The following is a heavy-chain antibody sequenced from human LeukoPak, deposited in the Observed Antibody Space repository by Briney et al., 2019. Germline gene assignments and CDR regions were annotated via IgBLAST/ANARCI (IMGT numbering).Heavy chain of an antibody. CDR3: ARLSADDYDFWSGYLNAFDI. V-gene: IGHV5-51*01. J-gene: IGHJ3*02. CDR1: GYSFPSYW. CDR2: IYPGESDT. Sequence: GESLKISCKGSGYSFPSYWIGWVRQMPGKGLEWVGIIYPGESDTRYSPSFQGQVSISVGKSIRTAYLQWSSLKASDTAMYYCARLSADDYDFWSGYLNAFDIWGQGTMVTVPS. D-gene: IGHD3-3*01.